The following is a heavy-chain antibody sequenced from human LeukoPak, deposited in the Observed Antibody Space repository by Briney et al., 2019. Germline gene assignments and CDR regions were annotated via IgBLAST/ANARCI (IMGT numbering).Heavy chain of an antibody. CDR3: ARDGTSTDDY. J-gene: IGHJ4*02. D-gene: IGHD2-2*01. V-gene: IGHV1-18*01. CDR1: GYTYSNFG. Sequence: ASVTVSCKTSGYTYSNFGINWVRQAPGQGLEWMGWISGNNDNPNYGQKFQGRFTVTTDSSTSTAYMELRNLRFDDTAVYYCARDGTSTDDYWGQGTLVTVSS. CDR2: ISGNNDNP.